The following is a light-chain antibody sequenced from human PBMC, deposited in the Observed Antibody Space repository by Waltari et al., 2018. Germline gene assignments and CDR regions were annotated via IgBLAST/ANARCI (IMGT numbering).Light chain of an antibody. J-gene: IGLJ2*01. CDR3: SSYIGSSTLEL. CDR2: DVS. V-gene: IGLV2-14*03. CDR1: SSDVGGYNY. Sequence: QSALTQPASVSGSPGQSITISCTGTSSDVGGYNYVSWYQQHPGKAPKLIIFDVSDRPSGVSNRFSGSKSCNTVSLTISGLQAEDEADYYCSSYIGSSTLELFGGGTSLTVL.